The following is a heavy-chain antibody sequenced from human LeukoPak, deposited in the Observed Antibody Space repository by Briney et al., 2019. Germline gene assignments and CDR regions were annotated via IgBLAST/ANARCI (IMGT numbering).Heavy chain of an antibody. CDR2: ISAYNGNT. Sequence: GASVKVSCKASGYTFTSYGISWVRQAPGQGVEWMGWISAYNGNTNYAQKLQGRVTMTTDTSTSTAYMELRSLRSDDTAVYYCARVGYCSSTSCYHYYYGMDVWGQGTTVTVSS. D-gene: IGHD2-2*01. J-gene: IGHJ6*02. CDR3: ARVGYCSSTSCYHYYYGMDV. CDR1: GYTFTSYG. V-gene: IGHV1-18*01.